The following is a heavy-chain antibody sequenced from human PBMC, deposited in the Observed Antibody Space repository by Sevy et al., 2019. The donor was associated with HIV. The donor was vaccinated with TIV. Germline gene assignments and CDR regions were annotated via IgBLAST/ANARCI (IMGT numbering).Heavy chain of an antibody. V-gene: IGHV4-61*01. Sequence: SETLSLTCTVSGVSVSSGSYYWSWIRHPPGKGLEWIGYSYYSGSTNYNPSLKRLVTISVDTSKNNFSLKLSSVTDADTAVYSCAWVPYYYGSGSYYNVNGMDVWGQGTTVTVSS. CDR2: SYYSGST. D-gene: IGHD3-10*01. J-gene: IGHJ6*02. CDR1: GVSVSSGSYY. CDR3: AWVPYYYGSGSYYNVNGMDV.